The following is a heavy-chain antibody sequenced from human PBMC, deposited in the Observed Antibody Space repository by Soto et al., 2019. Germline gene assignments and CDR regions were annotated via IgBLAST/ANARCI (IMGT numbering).Heavy chain of an antibody. CDR2: IYYSGST. J-gene: IGHJ6*02. D-gene: IGHD6-13*01. CDR1: GGSISSSSYY. CDR3: ARLSGVAAAVPFYYGMDV. V-gene: IGHV4-39*01. Sequence: PSETLSLTCTVSGGSISSSSYYWGWIRQPPGKGLEWIGSIYYSGSTYYNPSLKSRVTISVDTSKNQFSLKLSSVTAADTAVYYCARLSGVAAAVPFYYGMDVWGQGTTVTVSS.